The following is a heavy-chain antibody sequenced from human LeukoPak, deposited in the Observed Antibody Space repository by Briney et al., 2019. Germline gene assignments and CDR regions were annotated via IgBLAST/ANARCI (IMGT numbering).Heavy chain of an antibody. V-gene: IGHV1-24*01. D-gene: IGHD3/OR15-3a*01. Sequence: ASVKVSCKVSGYTLTELSMHWVRQAPGKGLEWMGGFDPEDGETIYAQKFQGRVTMTGDTSTDTAYMELSSLRSEDTAVYYCAIGRDWTRRGVPFDYWGQGTLVTVSS. J-gene: IGHJ4*02. CDR3: AIGRDWTRRGVPFDY. CDR2: FDPEDGET. CDR1: GYTLTELS.